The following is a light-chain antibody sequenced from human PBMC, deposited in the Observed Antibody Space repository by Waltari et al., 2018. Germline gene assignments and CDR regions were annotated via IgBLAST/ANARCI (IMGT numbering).Light chain of an antibody. Sequence: SYVVTQSPSVSVAPGETPRITRGGDTIGSKSVHCFQQSPGQAPVLVISYDSDRPSGIPERFSGSNSGNTATLTISWVEAEDEADYYCLVWHSTIDHQGVFGGGTKLTVL. J-gene: IGLJ2*01. CDR3: LVWHSTIDHQGV. V-gene: IGLV3-21*04. CDR2: YDS. CDR1: TIGSKS.